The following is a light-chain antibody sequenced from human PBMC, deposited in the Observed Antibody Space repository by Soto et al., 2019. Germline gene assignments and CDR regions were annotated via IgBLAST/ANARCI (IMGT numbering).Light chain of an antibody. CDR2: SAS. CDR3: QQYAGSPRT. CDR1: QNLGTLY. V-gene: IGKV3-20*01. J-gene: IGKJ1*01. Sequence: EVVLTQSPGNLSLSPGERGTLSCRASQNLGTLYLAWFQQQSGQAPRLLIYSASRRATGIPDRFTGSGSGTDFTLTIHTVEPEDFAVYFCQQYAGSPRTFGQGTKVDIK.